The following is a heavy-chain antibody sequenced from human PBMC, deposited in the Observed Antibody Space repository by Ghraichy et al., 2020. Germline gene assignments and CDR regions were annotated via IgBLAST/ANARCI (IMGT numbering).Heavy chain of an antibody. J-gene: IGHJ6*02. CDR3: ASESYGDPYYYYYGMDV. Sequence: SQTLSLTCAISGDSVSSNSAAWNWIRQSPSRGLEWLGRTYYRSKWYNDYAVSVKSRITINPDTSKNQFSLQLNSVTPEDTAVYYCASESYGDPYYYYYGMDVWGQGTTVTVSS. V-gene: IGHV6-1*01. CDR2: TYYRSKWYN. CDR1: GDSVSSNSAA. D-gene: IGHD4-17*01.